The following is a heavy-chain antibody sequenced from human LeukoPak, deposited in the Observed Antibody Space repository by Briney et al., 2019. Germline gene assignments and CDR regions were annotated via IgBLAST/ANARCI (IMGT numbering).Heavy chain of an antibody. V-gene: IGHV3-64*01. CDR3: ARDRSTGWSFDS. Sequence: GGSLRLSCAASGFTFSSFPMHWVRQAPGKGLEFVSSLIGDGTASFYASSVKGRFSVSRDNSMNMMYLQMDSLRPEDMAVYYCARDRSTGWSFDSWGLGTLVTVSS. J-gene: IGHJ4*02. D-gene: IGHD6-19*01. CDR2: LIGDGTAS. CDR1: GFTFSSFP.